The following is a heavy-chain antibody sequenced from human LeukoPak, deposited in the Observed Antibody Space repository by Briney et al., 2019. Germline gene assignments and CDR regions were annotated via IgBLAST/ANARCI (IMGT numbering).Heavy chain of an antibody. CDR1: GGSFSGYY. CDR2: INHSGST. J-gene: IGHJ1*01. Sequence: SETLSLTCAVYGGSFSGYYWSWIRQPPGKGLEWIGEINHSGSTNYNPPLKSRVTISVDTSKNQFSLKLSSVTAADTAVYYCARGTYDFWSGYYRSHFQHWGQGTLVTVSS. CDR3: ARGTYDFWSGYYRSHFQH. V-gene: IGHV4-34*01. D-gene: IGHD3-3*01.